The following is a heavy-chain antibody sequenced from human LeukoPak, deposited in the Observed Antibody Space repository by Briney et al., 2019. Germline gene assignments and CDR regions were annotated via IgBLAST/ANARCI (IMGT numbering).Heavy chain of an antibody. V-gene: IGHV3-23*01. CDR3: AKDPTYYYDSSGYYGPFDY. CDR2: ISGGGGST. J-gene: IGHJ4*02. Sequence: GGSLRLSCAASGFTFSSYAMNWVRQAPGKGLEWVSAISGGGGSTYYADSVKGRFTISRDNSKNTLYLQMNSLRAEDTAVYYCAKDPTYYYDSSGYYGPFDYWGQGTLVTVSS. CDR1: GFTFSSYA. D-gene: IGHD3-22*01.